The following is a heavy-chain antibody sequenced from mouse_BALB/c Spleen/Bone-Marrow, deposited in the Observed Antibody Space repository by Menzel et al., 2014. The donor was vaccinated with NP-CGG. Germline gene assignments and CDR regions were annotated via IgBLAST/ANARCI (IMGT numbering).Heavy chain of an antibody. V-gene: IGHV1-69*02. D-gene: IGHD2-1*01. J-gene: IGHJ1*01. CDR1: GYTFTTYW. Sequence: VQRVESGAELVRPGASVKLSCKASGYTFTTYWIHWVKQRPGQGLEWIGNIYPSDSYTNYNQKFKDKATLTVDKSSSTAYMQLSSPTSEDSAVYYCTRWDGNYLYWYFDVWGAGTTVTVSS. CDR2: IYPSDSYT. CDR3: TRWDGNYLYWYFDV.